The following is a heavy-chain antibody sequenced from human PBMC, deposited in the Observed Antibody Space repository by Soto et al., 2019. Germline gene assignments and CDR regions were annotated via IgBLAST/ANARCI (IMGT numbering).Heavy chain of an antibody. D-gene: IGHD7-27*01. J-gene: IGHJ6*02. CDR3: ARGLYVGNYYYYGMDV. V-gene: IGHV3-30-3*01. Sequence: QVQLVESGGGVVQPGRSLRLSCAASGFTFSSYAMHWVRQAPGKGLEWVAVISYDGSNKYYADSVKGRFTISRDNSKITLYLQMNSLRAEDTAVYYCARGLYVGNYYYYGMDVWGQGTTVTVSS. CDR2: ISYDGSNK. CDR1: GFTFSSYA.